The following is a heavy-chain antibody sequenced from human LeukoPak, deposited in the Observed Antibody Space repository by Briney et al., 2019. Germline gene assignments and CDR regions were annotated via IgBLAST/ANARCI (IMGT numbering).Heavy chain of an antibody. D-gene: IGHD3-3*01. J-gene: IGHJ5*02. CDR3: ARHYYDFWSGYLDWFDP. Sequence: SETLSLTCTVSGGSISSSSYYWGWIRQPPGKGLEWIGRIYYSGSTYYNPSLKSRVTISVDTSKNQFSLKLSSVTAADTAVYYCARHYYDFWSGYLDWFDPWGQGTLVTVSS. CDR1: GGSISSSSYY. CDR2: IYYSGST. V-gene: IGHV4-39*01.